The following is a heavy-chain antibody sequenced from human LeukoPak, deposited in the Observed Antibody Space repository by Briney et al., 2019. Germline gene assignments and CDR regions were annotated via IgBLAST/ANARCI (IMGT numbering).Heavy chain of an antibody. V-gene: IGHV3-7*01. D-gene: IGHD1-14*01. CDR1: GFTFRTYW. CDR2: IKYDGSQK. J-gene: IGHJ6*02. CDR3: ARDGRTTMDV. Sequence: GGSLRLSCVGSGFTFRTYWMSWVRQAPGKGLERVANIKYDGSQKDYLDSVKGRFTISRDNAKNSMFLEMSGLRVEDTAVYYCARDGRTTMDVWGRGTTVIVS.